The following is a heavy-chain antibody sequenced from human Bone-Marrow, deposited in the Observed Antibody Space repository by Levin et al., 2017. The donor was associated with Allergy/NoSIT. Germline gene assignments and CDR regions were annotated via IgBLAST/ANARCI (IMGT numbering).Heavy chain of an antibody. Sequence: PGGSLRLSCAASGFTFKNYRMVWVRQAPGKGLEWLSHISPSASTIYYAHSVRGRFTISRDNSRKSLYLEMKSLRVEDTAVYFCAREIMEFCSSSSCSDAFDFWGRGTMVAVSS. D-gene: IGHD6-19*01. V-gene: IGHV3-48*04. CDR3: AREIMEFCSSSSCSDAFDF. CDR1: GFTFKNYR. CDR2: ISPSASTI. J-gene: IGHJ3*01.